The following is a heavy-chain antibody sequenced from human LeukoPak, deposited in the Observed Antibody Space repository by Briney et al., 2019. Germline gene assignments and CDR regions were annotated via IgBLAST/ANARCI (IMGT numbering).Heavy chain of an antibody. Sequence: GGSLRLSCAASGFTFSNYWMSWVRQAPGKGLEWVANINRDGSVKYYVDSVKGRFTISRDNAKNSLYLQTNSLSAEDTAVYYCARGTGLDYWGQGTLVTVSS. D-gene: IGHD2-8*02. J-gene: IGHJ4*02. CDR2: INRDGSVK. CDR3: ARGTGLDY. V-gene: IGHV3-7*05. CDR1: GFTFSNYW.